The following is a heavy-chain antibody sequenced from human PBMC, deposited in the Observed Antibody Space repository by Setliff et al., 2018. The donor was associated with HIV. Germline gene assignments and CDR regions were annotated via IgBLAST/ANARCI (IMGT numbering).Heavy chain of an antibody. CDR1: GLTFNRYW. Sequence: GGSLRLSCVASGLTFNRYWMSWVRQVPGKGLEWVSNTKYDGSESYYVDSVKGRFIASTDNAKNSLYLQMNSLRAEDTALYYCAREGAETLRMRDWYFDVWGRGTLVTVSS. CDR2: TKYDGSES. D-gene: IGHD2-15*01. CDR3: AREGAETLRMRDWYFDV. J-gene: IGHJ2*01. V-gene: IGHV3-7*03.